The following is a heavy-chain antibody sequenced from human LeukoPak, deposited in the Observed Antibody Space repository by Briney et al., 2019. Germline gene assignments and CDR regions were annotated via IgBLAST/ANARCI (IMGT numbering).Heavy chain of an antibody. CDR2: INPNSGGT. V-gene: IGHV1-2*02. J-gene: IGHJ4*02. CDR1: GSTFTGYY. Sequence: ASVKVSCKASGSTFTGYYMQWVRQAPGQGLEWMGWINPNSGGTNYAQKFQGRVTMTRDTSISTAYMELSRLRSDDTAVYYGARVYYYDSSGYYYRDEYYFDYWGQGTLVTVSS. CDR3: ARVYYYDSSGYYYRDEYYFDY. D-gene: IGHD3-22*01.